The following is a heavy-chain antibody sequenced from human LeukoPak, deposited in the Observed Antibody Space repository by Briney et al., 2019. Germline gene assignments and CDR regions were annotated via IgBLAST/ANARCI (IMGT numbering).Heavy chain of an antibody. D-gene: IGHD4-17*01. Sequence: SETLSLTCTVPGGSISRYYWSWMRQPPGKGLEWIGYIYYSGSTNYNPSLKSRVTISVDASKNQFSLKLSSVTAADTAVYYCASLRRTDAFDIWGQGTMVTVSS. V-gene: IGHV4-59*01. J-gene: IGHJ3*02. CDR2: IYYSGST. CDR3: ASLRRTDAFDI. CDR1: GGSISRYY.